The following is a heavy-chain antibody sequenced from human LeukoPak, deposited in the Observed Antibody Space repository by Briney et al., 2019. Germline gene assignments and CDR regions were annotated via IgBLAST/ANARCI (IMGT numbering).Heavy chain of an antibody. CDR3: ARDGYYDILTGYYTPFFDY. CDR2: ISAYNGNT. V-gene: IGHV1-18*01. CDR1: GYTFTSYG. J-gene: IGHJ4*02. Sequence: ASVKVSCKASGYTFTSYGISWVRQAPGQGLEWMGWISAYNGNTNYAQKFQGRVTITRDTSASTAYMELSSLRSEDTAVYYCARDGYYDILTGYYTPFFDYWGQGTLVTVFS. D-gene: IGHD3-9*01.